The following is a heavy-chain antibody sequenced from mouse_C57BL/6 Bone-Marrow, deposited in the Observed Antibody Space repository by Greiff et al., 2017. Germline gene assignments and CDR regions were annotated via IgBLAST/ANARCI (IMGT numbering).Heavy chain of an antibody. V-gene: IGHV1-85*01. CDR2: IYPRDGST. CDR3: AKRAQDTYFQY. D-gene: IGHD3-1*01. J-gene: IGHJ2*01. CDR1: GYTFTSYD. Sequence: QVHVKQSGPELVKPGASVKLSCKASGYTFTSYDINWVKQRPGQGLEWIGWIYPRDGSTKYNEKFKGKATLTVDTSSSTAYMALHSLTSGDSAVYLCAKRAQDTYFQYGGQDTTLTVSS.